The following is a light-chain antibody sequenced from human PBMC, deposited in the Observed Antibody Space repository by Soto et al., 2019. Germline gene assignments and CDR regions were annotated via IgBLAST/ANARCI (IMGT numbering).Light chain of an antibody. V-gene: IGLV1-44*01. CDR3: AAWDDILNGWV. Sequence: QPVLTQPPSASGTPGQRVTISCSGSDSNIGSNSVNWYQHLPGMAPKLLTHSNDHRPSGVADRFSGSKSGTSASLAISGLQSEDEADYYCAAWDDILNGWVFGGWTKLTVL. CDR2: SND. J-gene: IGLJ2*01. CDR1: DSNIGSNS.